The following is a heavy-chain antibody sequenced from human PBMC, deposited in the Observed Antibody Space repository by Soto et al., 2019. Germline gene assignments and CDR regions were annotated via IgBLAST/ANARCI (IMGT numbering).Heavy chain of an antibody. CDR2: ISAYSGNT. D-gene: IGHD4-17*01. Sequence: QVQLVQSGAEVKKPGASVKVSCKASGYTFTSYGISWVRQAPEQELEWMGWISAYSGNTNYAQKLQGRVTMTTDTSTSSAHMEVRSLRSDDTAVYYCARDGSTVTFGGAFDIWGQGTIVAVSS. V-gene: IGHV1-18*01. CDR3: ARDGSTVTFGGAFDI. CDR1: GYTFTSYG. J-gene: IGHJ3*02.